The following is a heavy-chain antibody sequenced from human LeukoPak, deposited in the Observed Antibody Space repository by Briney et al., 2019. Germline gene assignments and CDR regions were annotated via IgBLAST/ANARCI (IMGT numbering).Heavy chain of an antibody. CDR3: AKRGVVIRVILVGFHKEAYYFDP. J-gene: IGHJ4*02. CDR2: ISDSGATT. CDR1: GITLSNYG. V-gene: IGHV3-23*01. D-gene: IGHD3-22*01. Sequence: GGSLRLSCAVSGITLSNYGMSCVRQAPGRGLEWVAGISDSGATTNYADSVKGRFTISRDNPKNTLYLQMNSLRAEDTAVYFCAKRGVVIRVILVGFHKEAYYFDPGAREPWSPSPQ.